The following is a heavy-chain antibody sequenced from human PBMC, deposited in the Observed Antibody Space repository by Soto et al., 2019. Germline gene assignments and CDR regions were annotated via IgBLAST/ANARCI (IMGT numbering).Heavy chain of an antibody. CDR2: INVYNGNT. Sequence: QVQLVQSGGEVKKPGASVKVSCKASGYTFTNYGISWVRQDPGQGLEWMGWINVYNGNTKYAQKVQGRVTMTTDTSTSTAYMELRSLRSDDTAVYYCARGVGSGSYYNQYNWFDPWGHGTLVTVSS. J-gene: IGHJ5*02. CDR3: ARGVGSGSYYNQYNWFDP. D-gene: IGHD3-10*01. V-gene: IGHV1-18*01. CDR1: GYTFTNYG.